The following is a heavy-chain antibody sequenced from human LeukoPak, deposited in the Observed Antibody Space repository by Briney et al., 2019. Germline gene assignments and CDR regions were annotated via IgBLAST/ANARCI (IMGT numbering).Heavy chain of an antibody. V-gene: IGHV1-69*05. D-gene: IGHD6-19*01. J-gene: IGHJ4*02. CDR3: AIHSSGWGRVY. CDR2: IIPIFGTA. Sequence: ASVKVSCKASGGTFSSYAISWVRQAPGQGLEWMGGIIPIFGTANYAQKFRGRVTITTDESTSTAYMELSSLRSEDTAVYYCAIHSSGWGRVYWGQGTLVTVSS. CDR1: GGTFSSYA.